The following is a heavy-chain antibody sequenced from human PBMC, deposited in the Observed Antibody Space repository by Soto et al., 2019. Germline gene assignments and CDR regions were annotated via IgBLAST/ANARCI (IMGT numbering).Heavy chain of an antibody. Sequence: QVTLKESGPVLVKPTETLTLTCTVSGFSLSNARMGVSWIRQPPGKALEWLAHIFSNDEKSYSTPLKSRLTXSXDXXKSQVVLTRTNMDPVDTATYYCARIIEGSGYDLDYWGQGTLVTVSS. CDR2: IFSNDEK. CDR3: ARIIEGSGYDLDY. V-gene: IGHV2-26*01. D-gene: IGHD5-12*01. CDR1: GFSLSNARMG. J-gene: IGHJ4*02.